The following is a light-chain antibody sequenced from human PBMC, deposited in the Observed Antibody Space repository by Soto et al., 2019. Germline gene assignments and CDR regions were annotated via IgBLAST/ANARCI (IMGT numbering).Light chain of an antibody. CDR1: SSDVGGYNY. CDR3: SSYTSSTTLYV. CDR2: DVS. Sequence: QSALTQPASVSGSPGQSITISCTGTSSDVGGYNYVSWYQQHPGKAPKLMIYDVSNRPSGVSNRFSGSKSGNTASLTISGLQAEDEADYCCSSYTSSTTLYVFGTGTTLTVL. V-gene: IGLV2-14*01. J-gene: IGLJ1*01.